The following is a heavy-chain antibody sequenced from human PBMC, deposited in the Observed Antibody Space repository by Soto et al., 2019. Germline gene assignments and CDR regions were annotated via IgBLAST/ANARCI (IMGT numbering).Heavy chain of an antibody. V-gene: IGHV4-30-4*01. D-gene: IGHD5-12*01. J-gene: IGHJ5*02. CDR1: GGSISSGDYY. CDR2: IYYSGST. Sequence: SETLSLTCTVSGGSISSGDYYWSWIRQPPGKGLEWIGYIYYSGSTYYNPSLKSRVTISVDTSKNQFSLKLSSVTAADTAVYYCARYSGYEGLRFDPWGQGTLLTVSS. CDR3: ARYSGYEGLRFDP.